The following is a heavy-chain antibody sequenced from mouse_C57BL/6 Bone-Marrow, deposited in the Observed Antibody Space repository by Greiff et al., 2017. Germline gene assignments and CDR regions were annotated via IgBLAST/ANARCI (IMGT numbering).Heavy chain of an antibody. V-gene: IGHV14-1*01. CDR1: GFNIKDYY. CDR3: TTRTYSNQFAY. D-gene: IGHD2-5*01. CDR2: IDPEDGDT. J-gene: IGHJ3*01. Sequence: VQLQQSGAELVRPGASVKLSCTASGFNIKDYYMHWVKQRPEPGLEWIGRIDPEDGDTEYAPKFQGKATMTADTSSNTAYLQLSSLTSEDAAVYYCTTRTYSNQFAYWGQGTLVTVSA.